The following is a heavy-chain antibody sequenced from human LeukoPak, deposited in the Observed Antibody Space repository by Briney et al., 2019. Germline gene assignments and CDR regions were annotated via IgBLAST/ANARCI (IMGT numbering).Heavy chain of an antibody. V-gene: IGHV3-23*01. CDR2: ISGSGGST. Sequence: GGSLRLSCAASGFTFSSYAMSWVRQAPGKGLEWVSAISGSGGSTYYADSVKGRFTISRDNSKNTPYLQMNSLRAEDTAVYYCAKDAEYYDFWSSYYFDYWGQGTLVTVSS. D-gene: IGHD3-3*01. CDR3: AKDAEYYDFWSSYYFDY. CDR1: GFTFSSYA. J-gene: IGHJ4*02.